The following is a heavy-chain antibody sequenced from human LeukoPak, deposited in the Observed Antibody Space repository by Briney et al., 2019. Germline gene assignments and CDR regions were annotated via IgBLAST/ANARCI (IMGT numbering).Heavy chain of an antibody. CDR3: AARSGSEIDY. J-gene: IGHJ4*02. CDR2: INPSGGST. CDR1: GYTFTSNY. V-gene: IGHV1-46*01. D-gene: IGHD3-10*01. Sequence: ASVKVSCKAFGYTFTSNYMHWVRQAPGQGLEWMGIINPSGGSTSYAQKFQGRVTITADESTSTVYMELRSLRSDDTAVYYCAARSGSEIDYWGQGTLVTVSS.